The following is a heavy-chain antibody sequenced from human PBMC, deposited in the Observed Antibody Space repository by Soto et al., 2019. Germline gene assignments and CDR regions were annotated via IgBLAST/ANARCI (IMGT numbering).Heavy chain of an antibody. D-gene: IGHD3-3*01. V-gene: IGHV6-1*01. CDR3: ARGGLIDYDFWSGYPPQDYYGMDV. Sequence: SQTLSLTCVISGDSVSSNSAAWNWIRQSPSRGLEWLGRTYYRSKWYNDYAVSVKSRITINPDTSKNQFSLQLNSVTPEDTAVYYCARGGLIDYDFWSGYPPQDYYGMDVWGQGTTVTLSS. J-gene: IGHJ6*02. CDR2: TYYRSKWYN. CDR1: GDSVSSNSAA.